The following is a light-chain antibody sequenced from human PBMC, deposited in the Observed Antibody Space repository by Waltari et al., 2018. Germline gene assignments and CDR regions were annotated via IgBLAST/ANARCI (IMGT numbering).Light chain of an antibody. CDR2: SAS. J-gene: IGKJ1*01. V-gene: IGKV1-27*01. CDR1: QSFISS. CDR3: QQYYSYPWT. Sequence: DIQMTQSPSSLSASVGDTVTITCRASQSFISSLAWYQQKPGKAPKLLIYSASSLQSGVPSRFSGSKSGTDFTLTISSLQPEDIASYYCQQYYSYPWTFGQGTKVEIK.